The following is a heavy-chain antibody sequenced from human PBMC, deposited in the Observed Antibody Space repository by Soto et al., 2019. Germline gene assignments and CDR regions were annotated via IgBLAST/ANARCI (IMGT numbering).Heavy chain of an antibody. Sequence: QVHLVQSGAEVKKPGASVKVSCKGSGYAFTTYGITWVRQAPGQGLEWMGWISAHNGNTNYAQKLQGSVTVTRATSTSTAYMDLMSLRSDDTAVYYCARGRYGDYWGQGALVTASS. J-gene: IGHJ4*02. D-gene: IGHD1-1*01. CDR2: ISAHNGNT. CDR1: GYAFTTYG. CDR3: ARGRYGDY. V-gene: IGHV1-18*01.